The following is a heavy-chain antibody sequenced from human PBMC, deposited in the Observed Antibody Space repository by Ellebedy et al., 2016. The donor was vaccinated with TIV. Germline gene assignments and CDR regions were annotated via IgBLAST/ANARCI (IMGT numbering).Heavy chain of an antibody. D-gene: IGHD1-1*01. Sequence: ASVKVSCKASGYTFTGYYMHWVRQAPGQGLEWMGWINPYSGGTNYAQKFQERVTMNRGTSISTAYMELTRLRSDDTAVYYCARYGLGRKWYNYWGQGTLVTVSS. CDR2: INPYSGGT. J-gene: IGHJ4*02. CDR3: ARYGLGRKWYNY. V-gene: IGHV1-2*02. CDR1: GYTFTGYY.